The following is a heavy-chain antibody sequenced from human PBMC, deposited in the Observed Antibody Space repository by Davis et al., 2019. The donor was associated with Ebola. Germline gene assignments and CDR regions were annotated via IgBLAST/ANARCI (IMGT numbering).Heavy chain of an antibody. J-gene: IGHJ6*02. Sequence: GESLKISCAASGFTFSRHWMSWVRQAPGKGLEWVSYISSSGSTIYYADSVKGRFTISRDNAKNSLYLQMNRLRAEDTAVYYCAREGTSSPYYYGMDVWGQGTTVTVSS. CDR3: AREGTSSPYYYGMDV. V-gene: IGHV3-48*03. CDR2: ISSSGSTI. CDR1: GFTFSRHW. D-gene: IGHD3/OR15-3a*01.